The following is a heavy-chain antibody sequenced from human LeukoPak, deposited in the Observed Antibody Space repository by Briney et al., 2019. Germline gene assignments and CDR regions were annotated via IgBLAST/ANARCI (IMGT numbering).Heavy chain of an antibody. CDR3: ARELTHASYAGTDAFDI. V-gene: IGHV3-23*01. D-gene: IGHD5-18*01. J-gene: IGHJ3*02. CDR2: ISGSGGST. CDR1: GFTFSSYA. Sequence: GGSLRLSCAASGFTFSSYAMSWVRQAPGKGLEWVSAISGSGGSTYYADSVKGRFTISRDNAKNSLYLQMNSLRAEDTAVYYCARELTHASYAGTDAFDIWGQGTMVTVSS.